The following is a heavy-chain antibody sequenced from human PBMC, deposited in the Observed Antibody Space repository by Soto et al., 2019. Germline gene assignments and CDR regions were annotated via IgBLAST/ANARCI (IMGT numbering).Heavy chain of an antibody. V-gene: IGHV3-30*18. Sequence: PGGSLILSFSASGFTFSSHGMHWIRQAPGKGLEWVAVLSFDGHHKYFADSVKGRFTISRDNSRSTLYLHMNSLRVEDTAVYYFAKPTLPDQVDRNGLDPWGPGT. CDR3: AKPTLPDQVDRNGLDP. CDR1: GFTFSSHG. D-gene: IGHD2-8*01. CDR2: LSFDGHHK. J-gene: IGHJ5*02.